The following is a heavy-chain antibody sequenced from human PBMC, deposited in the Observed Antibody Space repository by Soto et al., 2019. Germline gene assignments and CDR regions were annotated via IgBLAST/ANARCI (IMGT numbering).Heavy chain of an antibody. CDR3: ARAGYYYGSVGWFDP. CDR1: GGSISSYY. D-gene: IGHD3-10*01. CDR2: IYYSGST. Sequence: QVQLQESGPGLVKPSETLSLTCTVSGGSISSYYWSWIRQPPGKGLEWIGYIYYSGSTNYNPSLKSRVTISVDTSKNQFSLKLSSVTVADTAVYYCARAGYYYGSVGWFDPWGQGTLVTVSS. J-gene: IGHJ5*02. V-gene: IGHV4-59*01.